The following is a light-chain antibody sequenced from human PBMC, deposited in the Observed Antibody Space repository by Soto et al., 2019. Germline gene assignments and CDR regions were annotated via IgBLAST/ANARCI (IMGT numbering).Light chain of an antibody. V-gene: IGKV3-15*01. CDR3: QQYNNWPKS. J-gene: IGKJ5*01. CDR2: GAS. Sequence: EIVMTQSPATLSVSPGERATLSCRASQSVSSNLAWYQQKPGQAPRPLIYGASTRATGIPARFSGNGSGTEFTLTISSLQSEDFAVYYCQQYNNWPKSFGQGTRLEI. CDR1: QSVSSN.